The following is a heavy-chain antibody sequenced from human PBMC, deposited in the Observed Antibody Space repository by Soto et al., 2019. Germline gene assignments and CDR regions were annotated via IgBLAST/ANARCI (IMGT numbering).Heavy chain of an antibody. V-gene: IGHV4-31*03. CDR2: IYYSGST. Sequence: SETLSLTCTVSGGSISSGCYYWSWLRQHPGKGLEWIGYIYYSGSTYHNPSLKSRVTISVDTSKNQFSLKLSSVTAADTAVYYCARLVTASGKVDYWGQGTLVTVSS. CDR3: ARLVTASGKVDY. D-gene: IGHD5-18*01. J-gene: IGHJ4*02. CDR1: GGSISSGCYY.